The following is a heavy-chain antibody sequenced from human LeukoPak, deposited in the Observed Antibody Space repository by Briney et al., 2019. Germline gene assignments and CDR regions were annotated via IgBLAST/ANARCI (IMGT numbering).Heavy chain of an antibody. CDR1: GYTFTDYY. CDR2: VDPEDGET. Sequence: ASVKVSCKVSGYTFTDYYVHWVQQAPGKGLEWMGLVDPEDGETIYAEKFQGRVTITADTSTDTAYMELSSLRSEDTAVYYCATDPSVVPAVPPPYAFDIWGQGTMVTVSS. V-gene: IGHV1-69-2*01. CDR3: ATDPSVVPAVPPPYAFDI. J-gene: IGHJ3*02. D-gene: IGHD2-2*01.